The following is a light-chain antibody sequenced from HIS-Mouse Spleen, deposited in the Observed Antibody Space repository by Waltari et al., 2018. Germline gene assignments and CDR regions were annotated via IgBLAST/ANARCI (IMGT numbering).Light chain of an antibody. Sequence: QSALTQPASVSGSPGQSITISCTGTSSDVGGYNYVPWYQQHPGKAPKLMIYGVSNRPSGVSNRFSGSKSGNTASLTISGLQAEDEADYYCSSYTSSSTLFGGGTKLTVL. CDR3: SSYTSSSTL. J-gene: IGLJ2*01. CDR1: SSDVGGYNY. V-gene: IGLV2-14*01. CDR2: GVS.